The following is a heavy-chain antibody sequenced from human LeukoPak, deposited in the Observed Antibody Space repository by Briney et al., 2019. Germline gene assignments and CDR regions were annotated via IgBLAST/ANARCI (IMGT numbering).Heavy chain of an antibody. Sequence: GGSLRLSCAGSGFTFSSDAMNWVRQAPGKGPEWVSSINSRSTHTAYADSVKGRFTISRDNGNNSLFLQMNSLGVDDTAIYFCARGGGSFSYWGQGVRVTVSS. V-gene: IGHV3-21*01. J-gene: IGHJ4*02. CDR1: GFTFSSDA. CDR2: INSRSTHT. D-gene: IGHD2-15*01. CDR3: ARGGGSFSY.